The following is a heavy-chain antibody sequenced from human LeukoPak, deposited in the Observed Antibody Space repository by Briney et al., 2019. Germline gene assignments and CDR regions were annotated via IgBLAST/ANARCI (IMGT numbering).Heavy chain of an antibody. CDR1: GFTFSSYW. CDR3: ARDQGAAGDY. D-gene: IGHD6-13*01. J-gene: IGHJ4*02. CDR2: IKQDGSEK. V-gene: IGHV3-7*01. Sequence: PGGSLRLSCAASGFTFSSYWMSWVRQAPGKGLEWVANIKQDGSEKYYVDSAKGRFTISRDNAKKSVYLQMNSLMVEDTGLYYCARDQGAAGDYWGQGTLVTVSS.